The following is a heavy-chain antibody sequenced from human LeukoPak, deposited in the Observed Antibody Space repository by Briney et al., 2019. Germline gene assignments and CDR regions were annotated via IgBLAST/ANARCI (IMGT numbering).Heavy chain of an antibody. D-gene: IGHD1-26*01. CDR1: GGSISSGSYY. V-gene: IGHV4-61*10. J-gene: IGHJ4*02. CDR3: ARGLDPYKVGNY. CDR2: IYYSGST. Sequence: SETLSLTCTVSGGSISSGSYYWSWIRQPAGKGLEWIGYIYYSGSTNYSPSLKSRVTISVDTSKNQFSLRLTSVTAADTAVYYCARGLDPYKVGNYWGQGTLVSVSS.